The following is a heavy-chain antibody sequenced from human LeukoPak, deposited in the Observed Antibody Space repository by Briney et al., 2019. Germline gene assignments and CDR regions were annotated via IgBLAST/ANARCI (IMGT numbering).Heavy chain of an antibody. CDR2: ISSSSSYI. Sequence: GGSLRLSCAASGFTFSSYSMNWVRQAPGKGLEWVSSISSSSSYIYYADSVKGRFTISRDNAKNSLYLQMNSLRAEDTAVYYCARGRYYDSSGYAVPFDYWSQGTLVTVSS. CDR3: ARGRYYDSSGYAVPFDY. CDR1: GFTFSSYS. J-gene: IGHJ4*02. D-gene: IGHD3-22*01. V-gene: IGHV3-21*01.